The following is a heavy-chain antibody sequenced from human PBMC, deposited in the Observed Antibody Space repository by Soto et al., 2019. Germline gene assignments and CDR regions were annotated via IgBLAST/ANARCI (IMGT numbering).Heavy chain of an antibody. Sequence: QVQLVESGGGVVQPGRSLRLSCAASGFTFSSYGMPWVRQAPGKGLEWVSVICYDGSNKYYADSVKGRFTISRDNSKNTLDLQMNSLRAEDTAVYYCAKGDCGGACYSVDAFDIWGQGTMVTVSS. CDR3: AKGDCGGACYSVDAFDI. V-gene: IGHV3-30*18. CDR2: ICYDGSNK. D-gene: IGHD2-21*02. CDR1: GFTFSSYG. J-gene: IGHJ3*02.